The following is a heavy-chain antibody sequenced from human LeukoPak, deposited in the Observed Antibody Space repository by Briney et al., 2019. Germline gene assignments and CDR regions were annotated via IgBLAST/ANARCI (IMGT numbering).Heavy chain of an antibody. CDR1: GFTFSSYW. J-gene: IGHJ4*02. V-gene: IGHV3-7*03. CDR2: INQDGSQK. D-gene: IGHD4-17*01. Sequence: GRSLRLSCAASGFTFSSYWMSWFRQAPGKRLEWVANINQDGSQKFSVDSVKGRLTISRDNAKNSLSLQMNSLRVEDTAVYYCARDWFDGDYDRFDYWGQGTLVTVSS. CDR3: ARDWFDGDYDRFDY.